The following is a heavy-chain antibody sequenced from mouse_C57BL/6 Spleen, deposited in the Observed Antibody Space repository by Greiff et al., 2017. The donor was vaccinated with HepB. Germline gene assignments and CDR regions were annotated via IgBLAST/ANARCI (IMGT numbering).Heavy chain of an antibody. D-gene: IGHD2-4*01. V-gene: IGHV1-52*01. Sequence: QVQLKQPGAELVRPGSSVKLSCKASGYTFTSYWMHWVKQRPIQGLEWIGNIDPSDSETHYNQKFKDKATLTVDKSSSTAYMQLSSLTSEDSAVYYCARSYDSWFAYWGQGTLVTVSA. CDR2: IDPSDSET. J-gene: IGHJ3*01. CDR3: ARSYDSWFAY. CDR1: GYTFTSYW.